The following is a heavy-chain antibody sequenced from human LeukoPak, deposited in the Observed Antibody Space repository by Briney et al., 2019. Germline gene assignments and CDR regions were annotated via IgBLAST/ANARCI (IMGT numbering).Heavy chain of an antibody. CDR1: GGTFSSYA. J-gene: IGHJ6*02. CDR2: IIPIFGIA. V-gene: IGHV1-69*04. CDR3: ARVSANSSGWDTFYYGMDV. D-gene: IGHD6-19*01. Sequence: VKVSCKASGGTFSSYAISWVRQAPGQGLEWMGRIIPIFGIANYAQKFQGRVTITADKSTSTAYTELSSLRSEDTAVYYCARVSANSSGWDTFYYGMDVWGQGTTVTVSS.